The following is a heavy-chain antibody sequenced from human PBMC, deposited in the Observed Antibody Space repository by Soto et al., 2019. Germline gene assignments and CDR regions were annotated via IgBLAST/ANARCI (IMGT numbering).Heavy chain of an antibody. D-gene: IGHD5-12*01. V-gene: IGHV2-5*08. CDR1: GGSISSGDYY. CDR2: IYWDDDK. Sequence: TLSLTCSVSGGSISSGDYYWNWIRLPPGEALEWLALIYWDDDKRYNSSLKSRLTITKDTSRDQVVLAMTNMDPMDTATYFCAHSQRGPRDFWGPGILVTVSS. CDR3: AHSQRGPRDF. J-gene: IGHJ4*02.